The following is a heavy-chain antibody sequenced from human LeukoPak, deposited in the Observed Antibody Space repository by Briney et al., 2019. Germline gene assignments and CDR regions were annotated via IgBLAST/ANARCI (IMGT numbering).Heavy chain of an antibody. Sequence: ASVKVSCKASGYTFTSYAISWVRQAPGQGLEWMGRIIPILGIANYAQKFQGRVTITADKSTSTAYMELSSLRSEDTAVYYCARDIVRGSYYYYYGMDVWGQGTTVTVSS. V-gene: IGHV1-69*04. CDR1: GYTFTSYA. J-gene: IGHJ6*02. D-gene: IGHD3-16*01. CDR3: ARDIVRGSYYYYYGMDV. CDR2: IIPILGIA.